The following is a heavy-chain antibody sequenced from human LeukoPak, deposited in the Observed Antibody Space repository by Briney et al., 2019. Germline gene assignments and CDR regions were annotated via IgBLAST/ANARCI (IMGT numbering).Heavy chain of an antibody. CDR3: AKDAAAVTGRRAGFDY. Sequence: PGGSLRLSCAASRFIFSTYSMSWVRQAPGKGSEWVSSISDGGTNTYYADSVKGRFTISRDNSKNTLSLQMNNLRDEDTAVYYCAKDAAAVTGRRAGFDYWGQGTLVTVSS. V-gene: IGHV3-23*01. CDR1: RFIFSTYS. D-gene: IGHD6-19*01. J-gene: IGHJ4*02. CDR2: ISDGGTNT.